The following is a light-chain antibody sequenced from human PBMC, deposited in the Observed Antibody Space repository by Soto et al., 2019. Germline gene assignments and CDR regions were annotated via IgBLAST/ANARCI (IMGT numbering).Light chain of an antibody. CDR3: QQYNLFWT. CDR2: DAS. J-gene: IGKJ1*01. V-gene: IGKV1-5*01. CDR1: QSVSAW. Sequence: DIQMTQSPPTPSASVGDRVTITCRASQSVSAWLAWFQQKPGKAPKLLIYDASSLEGGVPSRFSGSGSGTEFTLTISSLQPDDFATYYCQQYNLFWTFGQGTKVEIK.